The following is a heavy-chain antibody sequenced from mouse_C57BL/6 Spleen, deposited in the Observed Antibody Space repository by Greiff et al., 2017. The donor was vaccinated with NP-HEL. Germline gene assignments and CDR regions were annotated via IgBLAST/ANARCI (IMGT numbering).Heavy chain of an antibody. Sequence: VQLKQSGPELVKPGASVKISCKASGYSFTGYYMNWVKQSPEKSLEWIGEINPSTGGTTYNQKFKAKATLTVDKSSSTAYMQLKSLTSEDSAVYYCARWRGNFYFDYWGQGTTLTVSS. J-gene: IGHJ2*01. D-gene: IGHD2-1*01. V-gene: IGHV1-42*01. CDR2: INPSTGGT. CDR1: GYSFTGYY. CDR3: ARWRGNFYFDY.